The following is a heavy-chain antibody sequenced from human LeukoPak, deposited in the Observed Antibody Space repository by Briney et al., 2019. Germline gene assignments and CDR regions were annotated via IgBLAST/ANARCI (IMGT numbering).Heavy chain of an antibody. D-gene: IGHD4-17*01. J-gene: IGHJ4*02. V-gene: IGHV3-23*01. Sequence: GGSLRLSCAASGFPFSTYAMSWVRQAPGKGLEWVSVISGSGGDTYYADSVKGRFTISGDNSKNTVYLQMNSLRAEDTALYYCAKGGVYGDNYFDYWGQGTLVTVSS. CDR3: AKGGVYGDNYFDY. CDR1: GFPFSTYA. CDR2: ISGSGGDT.